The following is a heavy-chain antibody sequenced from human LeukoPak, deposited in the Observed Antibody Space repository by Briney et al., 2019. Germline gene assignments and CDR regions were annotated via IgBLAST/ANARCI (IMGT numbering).Heavy chain of an antibody. CDR1: GFTFSTYW. CDR2: INSGGDDT. V-gene: IGHV3-74*01. CDR3: ARRIGYSSGHSAVYYFDY. D-gene: IGHD6-19*01. Sequence: GGSLRLSCAASGFTFSTYWMHWVRQAPGKGLVWVSLINSGGDDTRYADSVKGRFTISRDNAKNTLYLQMNSLRAEGTAVYYCARRIGYSSGHSAVYYFDYWGQGTLVTVSS. J-gene: IGHJ4*02.